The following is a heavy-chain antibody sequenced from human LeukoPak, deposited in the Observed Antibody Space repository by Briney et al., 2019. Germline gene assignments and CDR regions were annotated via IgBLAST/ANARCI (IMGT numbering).Heavy chain of an antibody. D-gene: IGHD6-19*01. Sequence: SETLSLTCTLSGDSSTNSLYYWGWVRQPPGKGLEWIGTLDYSGSTHYNPSLRSRAVISIDTSKDQFSLTLSPVTAADTAIYYCAREYTLYISGWFIDYWGQGTVVTVSS. CDR1: GDSSTNSLYY. CDR2: LDYSGST. CDR3: AREYTLYISGWFIDY. J-gene: IGHJ4*02. V-gene: IGHV4-39*07.